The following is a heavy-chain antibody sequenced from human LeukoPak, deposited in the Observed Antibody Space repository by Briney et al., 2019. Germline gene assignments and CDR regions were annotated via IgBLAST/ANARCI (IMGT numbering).Heavy chain of an antibody. D-gene: IGHD3-10*01. J-gene: IGHJ5*02. V-gene: IGHV1-18*01. CDR3: ARRPKGSSMVRGVSWFDP. CDR2: ISAYNGNT. Sequence: GASAKVSCKTSGGTSSSYAISWVRQSPGQGLEWMGWISAYNGNTNYAQKLQGRVTMTTDTSTSTAYMELRSLRSDDTAVYYCARRPKGSSMVRGVSWFDPWGQGTLVTVSS. CDR1: GGTSSSYA.